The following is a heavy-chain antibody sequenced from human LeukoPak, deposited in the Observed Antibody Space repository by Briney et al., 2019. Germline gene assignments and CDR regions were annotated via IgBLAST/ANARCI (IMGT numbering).Heavy chain of an antibody. V-gene: IGHV4-38-2*02. CDR2: VYNSGST. Sequence: SETLSLTCTVSGYSISSAYYWGWIRQPPGKGLEWIGSVYNSGSTYYNPSLKSRVTISVDTSKNQFSLKLSSVTAADTAVYYCARDVHYHDKSGIDAFDIWGQGTMVTVSS. J-gene: IGHJ3*02. CDR1: GYSISSAYY. D-gene: IGHD3-22*01. CDR3: ARDVHYHDKSGIDAFDI.